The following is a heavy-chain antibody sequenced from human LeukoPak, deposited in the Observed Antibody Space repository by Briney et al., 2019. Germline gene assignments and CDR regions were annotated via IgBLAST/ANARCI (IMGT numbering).Heavy chain of an antibody. CDR3: ARVLQNYYHLDV. D-gene: IGHD3-3*01. J-gene: IGHJ6*03. V-gene: IGHV4-59*11. CDR1: RDSINGHY. Sequence: SETLSLACTVSRDSINGHYWSWIPQPPGKGLEWIGFIYDSESANYKSSLESRVTMTVDTSKNQFYLKLNSVTAADTAVYYCARVLQNYYHLDVWGEGTTVTVSS. CDR2: IYDSESA.